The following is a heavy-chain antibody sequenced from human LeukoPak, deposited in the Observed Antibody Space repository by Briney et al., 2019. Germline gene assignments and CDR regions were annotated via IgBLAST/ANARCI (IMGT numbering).Heavy chain of an antibody. J-gene: IGHJ6*03. Sequence: GGSLRLSCAASGFTFSSFAMHWVRQAPGKGLEWVGIISYDGTNKDYADSVKGRFTISRDNSKNTLYLQMNSLRAEDTAVYYCAKVPKSMVRGVSYYYMDVWGKGTTVTISS. CDR2: ISYDGTNK. CDR1: GFTFSSFA. V-gene: IGHV3-30*18. CDR3: AKVPKSMVRGVSYYYMDV. D-gene: IGHD3-10*01.